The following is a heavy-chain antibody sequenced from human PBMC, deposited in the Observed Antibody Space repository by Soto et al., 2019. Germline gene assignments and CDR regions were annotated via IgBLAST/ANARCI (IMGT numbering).Heavy chain of an antibody. V-gene: IGHV1-3*01. CDR2: INAGNGNT. CDR3: ARSIVVVTAADY. J-gene: IGHJ4*02. CDR1: GYTFTSYA. Sequence: QVQLVQSGAEVKKPGASVKVSGKASGYTFTSYAMHWVRQAPGQRLEWMGWINAGNGNTKYSQKFQRRVTITRDTSASTAYTELSSLRSEDTAVYYCARSIVVVTAADYWGQGTLVTVSS. D-gene: IGHD2-21*02.